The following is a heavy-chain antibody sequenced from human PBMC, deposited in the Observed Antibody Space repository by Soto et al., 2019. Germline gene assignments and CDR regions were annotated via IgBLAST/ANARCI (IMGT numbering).Heavy chain of an antibody. CDR1: GLTFRSYA. D-gene: IGHD3-10*01. V-gene: IGHV3-23*01. CDR3: AKLMVRGLYYFDY. CDR2: ISGSGGST. J-gene: IGHJ4*02. Sequence: GGSLRLSCAASGLTFRSYAMSWVRQAPGKGLEWVSAISGSGGSTYYADSVKGRFTISRDNSKNTLYLQMNSLRAEDTAVYYCAKLMVRGLYYFDYCGQGTLVTVSS.